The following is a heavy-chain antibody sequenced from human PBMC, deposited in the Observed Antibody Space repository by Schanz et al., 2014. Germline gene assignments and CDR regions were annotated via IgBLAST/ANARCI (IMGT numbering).Heavy chain of an antibody. CDR2: ISSASSTI. V-gene: IGHV3-23*01. J-gene: IGHJ4*02. D-gene: IGHD3-10*01. CDR3: AKYRGYYRVSGSYRELEY. Sequence: EAQLLESGGGLVQPGGSLRLSCAASGFTFSSYAMSWVRQAPGKGLEWVSYISSASSTINYADSVKGRFTISRDNSKNTLYLQMNSLRPEDTAVYYCAKYRGYYRVSGSYRELEYWGQGTLVTVSS. CDR1: GFTFSSYA.